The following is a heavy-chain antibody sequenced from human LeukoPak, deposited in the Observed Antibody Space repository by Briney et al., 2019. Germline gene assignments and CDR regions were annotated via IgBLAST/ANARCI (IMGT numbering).Heavy chain of an antibody. V-gene: IGHV4-39*01. CDR2: IYYSGGT. D-gene: IGHD4-17*01. Sequence: ASETLSLTCTVSGGSISSSSYYWGWIRQPPGKGLEWIGSIYYSGGTYYNPSLKSRVTISVDTSKNQFSLKLSSVTAADTAVYHCATRKDYGDYVDYWGQGTLVTVSS. J-gene: IGHJ4*02. CDR3: ATRKDYGDYVDY. CDR1: GGSISSSSYY.